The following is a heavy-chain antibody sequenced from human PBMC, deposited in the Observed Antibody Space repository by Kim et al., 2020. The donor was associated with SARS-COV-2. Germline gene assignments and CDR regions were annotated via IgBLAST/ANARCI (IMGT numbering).Heavy chain of an antibody. Sequence: GGSLRLSCAASGFTFDDYAMHWVRQAPGKGLEWVSLISGDGGSTYYADSVKGRFTISRDNSKNSLYLQMNSLRTEDTALYFCAKVALAYSYDSSGWADTFVLWGQGTIVTVSS. V-gene: IGHV3-43*02. J-gene: IGHJ3*01. CDR3: AKVALAYSYDSSGWADTFVL. CDR2: ISGDGGST. D-gene: IGHD3-22*01. CDR1: GFTFDDYA.